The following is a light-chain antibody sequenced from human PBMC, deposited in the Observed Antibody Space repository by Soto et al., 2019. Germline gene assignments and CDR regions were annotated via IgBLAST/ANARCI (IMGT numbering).Light chain of an antibody. CDR3: QQYSSLPRT. CDR2: SAS. Sequence: EIVMTQSPATLSVSPGERATLSCRASQSVSSNLAWYQQKPGQAPRVLIHSASSRATGIPDRFTGSGSGTDFTLTITRLEPEDFGVYYCQQYSSLPRTFGQGTKVDI. J-gene: IGKJ1*01. V-gene: IGKV3-20*01. CDR1: QSVSSN.